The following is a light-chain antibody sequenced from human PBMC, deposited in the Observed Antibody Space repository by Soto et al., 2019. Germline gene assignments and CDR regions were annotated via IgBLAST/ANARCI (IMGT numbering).Light chain of an antibody. CDR1: SSNIGAGYD. V-gene: IGLV1-40*01. CDR2: GNP. J-gene: IGLJ2*01. Sequence: QSVLTQPPSVSGAPGQRVTISCTGSSSNIGAGYDVHWYQQLPGRAPKLLIYGNPNRPSGDPDRFSGSKSATSASLAITGLRAEDEADYYCLSFDSSLSVVFGGGTKLTVL. CDR3: LSFDSSLSVV.